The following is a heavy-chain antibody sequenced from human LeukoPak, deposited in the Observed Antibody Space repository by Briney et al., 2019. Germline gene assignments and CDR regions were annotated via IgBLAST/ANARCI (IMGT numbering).Heavy chain of an antibody. J-gene: IGHJ4*02. V-gene: IGHV1-18*01. CDR2: ISPYNGNA. D-gene: IGHD6-19*01. CDR3: ARDRVAATGADH. Sequence: ASVNVSSMSSLYTLTSYGISWVRQAPGQGLEWMGWISPYNGNAKYAQKLQGRVTPTTDTSTSTANMELRSLRYDDTAVYYCARDRVAATGADHWGETALVSVSS. CDR1: LYTLTSYG.